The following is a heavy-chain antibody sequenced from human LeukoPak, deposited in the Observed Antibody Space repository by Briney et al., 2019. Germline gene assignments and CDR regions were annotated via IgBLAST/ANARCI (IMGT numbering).Heavy chain of an antibody. J-gene: IGHJ5*02. CDR3: ARVGEVRGVRSNWFDP. CDR1: GDSISSSTYY. V-gene: IGHV4-39*07. D-gene: IGHD3-10*01. Sequence: SETLSLTCTVSGDSISSSTYYWGWIRQPPGKGLEWIGSIYYSGSTYYNPSLKSRVTISVDTSKNQFSLKLSSVTAADTAVYYCARVGEVRGVRSNWFDPWGQGTLVTVSS. CDR2: IYYSGST.